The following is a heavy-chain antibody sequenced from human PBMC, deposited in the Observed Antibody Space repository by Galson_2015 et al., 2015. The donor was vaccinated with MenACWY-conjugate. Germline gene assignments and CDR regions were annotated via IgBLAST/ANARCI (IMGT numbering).Heavy chain of an antibody. D-gene: IGHD3-22*01. J-gene: IGHJ6*02. CDR3: ARDRREAQPVVVVIHARTMDV. CDR2: ISAYNGNT. Sequence: QSGAEVKKPGASVKVSCKASGYTFTSHGISWVRQAPGQGLEWMGWISAYNGNTNYAQKLQGRVTMTTDTSTSTAYMELRSLRSDDTAVYYCARDRREAQPVVVVIHARTMDVWGQGTTVTVSS. CDR1: GYTFTSHG. V-gene: IGHV1-18*01.